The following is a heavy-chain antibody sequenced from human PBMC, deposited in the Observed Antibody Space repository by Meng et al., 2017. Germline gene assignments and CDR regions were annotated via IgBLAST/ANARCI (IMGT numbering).Heavy chain of an antibody. Sequence: SETLSLTCAVYGGSFSGYYWGWVRQPPGKGLEWIGSFLYSGSTYYNPSLKSRVTISVDTSMNQFSLTLSSVTAADTAVYYCARSYGSGSYLSPMVRMNYWGQGTLVTVSS. J-gene: IGHJ4*02. CDR2: FLYSGST. D-gene: IGHD3-10*01. CDR1: GGSFSGYY. V-gene: IGHV4-34*12. CDR3: ARSYGSGSYLSPMVRMNY.